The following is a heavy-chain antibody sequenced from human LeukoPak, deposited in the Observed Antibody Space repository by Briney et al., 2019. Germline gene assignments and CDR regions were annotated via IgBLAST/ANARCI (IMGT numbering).Heavy chain of an antibody. D-gene: IGHD3-10*01. J-gene: IGHJ4*02. CDR2: ISRGGSTT. Sequence: GGSLRLSCAASGFTFSDYYMSWIRQAPGKGLEWVSYISRGGSTTYYVDSVKGRFTISRDNAKNSLYLQMNSLRAEDTAVYHCAREGIIYYYGSGSYPAYYFDYWGQGTLVTVSS. V-gene: IGHV3-11*01. CDR1: GFTFSDYY. CDR3: AREGIIYYYGSGSYPAYYFDY.